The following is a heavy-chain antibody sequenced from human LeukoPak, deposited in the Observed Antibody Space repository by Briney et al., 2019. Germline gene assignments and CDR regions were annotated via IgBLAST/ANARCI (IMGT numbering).Heavy chain of an antibody. CDR2: IRYDGSNK. Sequence: TGGSLRPSRAASGFTLSSYGMDWVSQDPSKWLGWVAVIRYDGSNKYYADSVKGRFTISRDNSKNTLYLQMNSLRAEDTAVYYCARDSCTSCYAGGWFDPWGHGTLVTVSS. J-gene: IGHJ5*02. V-gene: IGHV3-33*01. CDR3: ARDSCTSCYAGGWFDP. CDR1: GFTLSSYG. D-gene: IGHD2-2*01.